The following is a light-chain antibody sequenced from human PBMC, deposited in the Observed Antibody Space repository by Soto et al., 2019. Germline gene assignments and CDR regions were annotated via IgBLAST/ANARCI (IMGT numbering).Light chain of an antibody. Sequence: ETVLTQSPGTLSLSPGERATLSCRASQSVSSHQLSWYQLKPGQAPRLLIYGTSNRATGIPDRFSGGGSGTHFTLTISRLEPEDFAVYYCQQHTTSPHTFGQGTKVEIK. V-gene: IGKV3-20*01. CDR3: QQHTTSPHT. CDR1: QSVSSHQ. CDR2: GTS. J-gene: IGKJ1*01.